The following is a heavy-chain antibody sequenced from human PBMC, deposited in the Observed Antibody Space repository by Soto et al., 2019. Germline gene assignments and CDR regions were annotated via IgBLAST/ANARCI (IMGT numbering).Heavy chain of an antibody. Sequence: SETLSLTCAVYGGSFSGYYWSWIRQPPGKGLEWIGEINHSGSTNYNPSLKSRFTISVDTSKNQFSLKLSSVTAADTAVYYCASGGYCSGGSCYSVVLFDYWGQGTLVTVSS. V-gene: IGHV4-34*01. CDR1: GGSFSGYY. J-gene: IGHJ4*02. CDR3: ASGGYCSGGSCYSVVLFDY. D-gene: IGHD2-15*01. CDR2: INHSGST.